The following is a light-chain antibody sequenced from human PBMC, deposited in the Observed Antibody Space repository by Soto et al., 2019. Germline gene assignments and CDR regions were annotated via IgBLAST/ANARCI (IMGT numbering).Light chain of an antibody. J-gene: IGKJ1*01. CDR2: WAS. Sequence: DIVMTQSPDSLAVSLGERATINCKYSQSVLYSSNNKNYLAWYQHKPGQPPKLLIYWASTRESGVPDRFSGSGSGTDFTLTISSLQAEDVAVYYCQEYYSTPWRFGQGTKVDI. CDR1: QSVLYSSNNKNY. CDR3: QEYYSTPWR. V-gene: IGKV4-1*01.